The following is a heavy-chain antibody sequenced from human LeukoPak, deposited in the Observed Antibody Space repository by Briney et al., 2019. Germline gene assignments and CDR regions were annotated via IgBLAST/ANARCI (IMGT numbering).Heavy chain of an antibody. D-gene: IGHD6-13*01. CDR1: GFTFSSYY. Sequence: GVSLRLSCAASGFTFSSYYMHWVRQATGRGLECVSAIGTAGDTYYPGSVKGRFTIARENAKNSLYLQMNSLRAGDTAVYYCARGAVGQQLAGSDFDYWGQGTLVTVSS. J-gene: IGHJ4*02. CDR3: ARGAVGQQLAGSDFDY. CDR2: IGTAGDT. V-gene: IGHV3-13*01.